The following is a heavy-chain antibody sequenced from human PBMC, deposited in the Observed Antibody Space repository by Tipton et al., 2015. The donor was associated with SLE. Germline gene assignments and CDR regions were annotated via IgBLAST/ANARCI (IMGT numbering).Heavy chain of an antibody. CDR2: IYKTGIT. V-gene: IGHV4-4*07. Sequence: GLVKPSQTLSLTCSVSGDSMNNYYWSWIRQPAGMPLEWIGRIYKTGITNYNPSLRSRVTISVDISKTQFSLQLSSVTAADTAVYYCAREFSGCIDYWGRGTLVTVSS. D-gene: IGHD6-19*01. CDR1: GDSMNNYY. J-gene: IGHJ4*02. CDR3: AREFSGCIDY.